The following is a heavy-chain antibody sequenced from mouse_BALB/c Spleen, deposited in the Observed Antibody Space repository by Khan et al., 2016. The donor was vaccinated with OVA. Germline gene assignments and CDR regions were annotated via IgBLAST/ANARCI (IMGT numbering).Heavy chain of an antibody. J-gene: IGHJ3*01. CDR2: FDPANGDT. V-gene: IGHV14-3*02. CDR3: TTLDGNPFPY. D-gene: IGHD2-1*01. CDR1: GFNIKDTY. Sequence: EVQLQQSGADLVKPGASVKLSCTASGFNIKDTYMHWVKQRPEKGMEWIGRFDPANGDTQFDPKFQGKASITAAKSSNKAYLQLSSLTAEDTAVYYCTTLDGNPFPYWGQGTLVTVSA.